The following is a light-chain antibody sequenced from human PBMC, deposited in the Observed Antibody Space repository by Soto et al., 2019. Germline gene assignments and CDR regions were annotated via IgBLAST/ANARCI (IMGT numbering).Light chain of an antibody. Sequence: QSVLTQPASVSGSPGQSITISCSGTSSDGDSVSWYQQHPGKAPKLIIYEVTNRPSGVSNRFSGSKFDYTASLTISGLQAEDEADYYCSSYTAASTLDVVFGGGTKVTVL. V-gene: IGLV2-14*01. CDR2: EVT. J-gene: IGLJ2*01. CDR3: SSYTAASTLDVV. CDR1: SSDGDS.